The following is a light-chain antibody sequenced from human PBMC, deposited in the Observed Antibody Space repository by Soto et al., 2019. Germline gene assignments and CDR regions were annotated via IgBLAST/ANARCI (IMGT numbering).Light chain of an antibody. Sequence: QSVLTQPASVSGSPGQSITISCTGASSDVGDYNYVSWYQHHPGKAPKLLIYEVNNRPSGVSDRFSGSKSGNVASLTISWLQAEDEADYYCSSYTSSSNYVFGNGTKVTV. V-gene: IGLV2-14*01. CDR1: SSDVGDYNY. J-gene: IGLJ1*01. CDR2: EVN. CDR3: SSYTSSSNYV.